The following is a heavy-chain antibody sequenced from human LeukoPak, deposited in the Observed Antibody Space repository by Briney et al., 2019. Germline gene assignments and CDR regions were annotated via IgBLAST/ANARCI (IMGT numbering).Heavy chain of an antibody. J-gene: IGHJ6*03. Sequence: GGSLRLSCATSGLIFSNFGMHWVRQAPGQGLEWVAFIRYDGSSAYYADSVKGRFTISRDNSKNTLYLQMNSLRDEDTGVYYCAKDLGHTDVWGKGTTVTVSS. CDR2: IRYDGSSA. V-gene: IGHV3-30*02. CDR1: GLIFSNFG. CDR3: AKDLGHTDV. D-gene: IGHD3-10*01.